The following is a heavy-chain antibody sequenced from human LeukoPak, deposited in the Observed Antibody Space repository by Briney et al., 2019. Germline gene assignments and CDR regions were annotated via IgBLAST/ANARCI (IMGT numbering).Heavy chain of an antibody. CDR1: RFTFSSYW. CDR3: AKVPYGSGSDGYFDL. CDR2: IKQDGSEK. J-gene: IGHJ2*01. Sequence: PGGSLRLSCAASRFTFSSYWMSWVRQAPGKGLEWVANIKQDGSEKYYVDSVKGRFTISRDNAKNSLYLQMDSLRAEDTALYYCAKVPYGSGSDGYFDLWGRGTLVTVSS. D-gene: IGHD3-10*01. V-gene: IGHV3-7*03.